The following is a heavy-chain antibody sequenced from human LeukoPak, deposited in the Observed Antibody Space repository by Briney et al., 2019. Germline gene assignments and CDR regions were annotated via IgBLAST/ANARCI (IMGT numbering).Heavy chain of an antibody. V-gene: IGHV3-23*01. CDR3: ANSNYPPFDY. CDR2: ISGSGGST. Sequence: PGGSLRLSCAASGFTFSSYAMSWVRQAPGKGLEWVSAISGSGGSTYYADSVKGRFTISRDNSKNTLYLQMNGLRAEDTAVYYCANSNYPPFDYWGQGTLVTVSS. D-gene: IGHD4-11*01. CDR1: GFTFSSYA. J-gene: IGHJ4*02.